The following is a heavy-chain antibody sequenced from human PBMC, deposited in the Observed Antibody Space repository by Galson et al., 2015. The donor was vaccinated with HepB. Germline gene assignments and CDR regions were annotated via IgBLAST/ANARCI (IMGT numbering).Heavy chain of an antibody. J-gene: IGHJ3*02. Sequence: SVKVSCKASGYTFTSFGINWVRQAPGQGLEWMGWISAYTTNTNDAQNLQGRVTMTTDTSTNTAYMELRSLRSDDTAVCYCARDVTGTRNDAFDIWGQGTMVTVSS. CDR1: GYTFTSFG. CDR2: ISAYTTNT. V-gene: IGHV1-18*04. D-gene: IGHD1-1*01. CDR3: ARDVTGTRNDAFDI.